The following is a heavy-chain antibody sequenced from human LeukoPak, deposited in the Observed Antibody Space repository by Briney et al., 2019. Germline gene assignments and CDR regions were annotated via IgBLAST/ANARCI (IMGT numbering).Heavy chain of an antibody. J-gene: IGHJ4*02. V-gene: IGHV4-59*08. D-gene: IGHD2/OR15-2a*01. CDR2: ISDIGSI. CDR1: GGSLSGSY. Sequence: SETLSLTCAVYGGSLSGSYWSWIRQPPGKGLEWIAYISDIGSINYNPSLKSRVTISLDTSKNQFSLKLSSVTAADTAVYYCAGHHPRNTVDFWGQGTLVTVSS. CDR3: AGHHPRNTVDF.